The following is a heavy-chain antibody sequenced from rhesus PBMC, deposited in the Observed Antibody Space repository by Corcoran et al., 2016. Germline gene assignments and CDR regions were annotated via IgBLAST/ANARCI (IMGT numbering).Heavy chain of an antibody. CDR3: TRGGYCTGSGCYGLDS. V-gene: IGHV1-180*01. CDR1: GYTFTSYY. Sequence: QVQLVQSGAEIKQPGASVKLSCKASGYTFTSYYVHWERQAPGQGLDWIGLIYPYNGNKGYAQNFQGRVTITTDTSTSPGYMELSSLRSEDTAVYYCTRGGYCTGSGCYGLDSWGQGVVVTVSS. D-gene: IGHD2-21*01. J-gene: IGHJ6*01. CDR2: IYPYNGNK.